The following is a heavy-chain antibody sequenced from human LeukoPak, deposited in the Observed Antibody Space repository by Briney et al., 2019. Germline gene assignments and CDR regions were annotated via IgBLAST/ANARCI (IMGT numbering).Heavy chain of an antibody. CDR1: GGSISSYY. CDR2: IYYSGST. D-gene: IGHD3-10*01. J-gene: IGHJ4*02. CDR3: ARGRYYYGSGSYGVFDY. V-gene: IGHV4-59*12. Sequence: SETLSLTCTVSGGSISSYYWSWIRQPPGKGLEWIGFIYYSGSTNYNPSLKSRVTMSVDTSKNQFSLKLSSVTAADTAVYYCARGRYYYGSGSYGVFDYWGQGTLVTVSS.